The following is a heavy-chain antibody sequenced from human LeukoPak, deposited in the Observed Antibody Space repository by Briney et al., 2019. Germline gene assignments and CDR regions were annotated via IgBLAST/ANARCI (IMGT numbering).Heavy chain of an antibody. CDR1: GGSFSGYY. Sequence: SETLSLTCAVYGGSFSGYYWSWILQPPGKGLEWIGYIYYSGSTNYNPSLKSRVTISVDTSKNQFSLKLSSVTAADTAVYYCARKVHYDILTGYPTGHFDYWGQGTLVTVSS. V-gene: IGHV4-59*08. J-gene: IGHJ4*02. D-gene: IGHD3-9*01. CDR3: ARKVHYDILTGYPTGHFDY. CDR2: IYYSGST.